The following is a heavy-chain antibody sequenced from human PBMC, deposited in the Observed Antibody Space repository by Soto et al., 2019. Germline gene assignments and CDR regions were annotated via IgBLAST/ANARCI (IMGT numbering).Heavy chain of an antibody. CDR2: INADNGNT. CDR3: AIDHVGTFDP. V-gene: IGHV1-18*01. Sequence: ASVQVSCKTSGYTFSSYGISWVRQAPGQGLEWMGWINADNGNTNYARKYQGRVTMTTDTSTSTAYMELRSLGSDDTAVYYCAIDHVGTFDPWGQGTPVTVSS. D-gene: IGHD3-10*01. CDR1: GYTFSSYG. J-gene: IGHJ5*02.